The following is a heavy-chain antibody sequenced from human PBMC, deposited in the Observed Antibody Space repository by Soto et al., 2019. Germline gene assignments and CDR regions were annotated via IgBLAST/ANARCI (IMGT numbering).Heavy chain of an antibody. Sequence: SLRLSCAASGFTFSKAWMNWVRQAPGEGLEWVGRIKSKTDGGTTDYAAPVKGRFTISRDDSKNTLYLQMNSLKTEDTAVYYCTTFPGNYYDSSGYYLNQYYFDYWGQGTLVTVSS. CDR3: TTFPGNYYDSSGYYLNQYYFDY. V-gene: IGHV3-15*07. CDR2: IKSKTDGGTT. D-gene: IGHD3-22*01. J-gene: IGHJ4*02. CDR1: GFTFSKAW.